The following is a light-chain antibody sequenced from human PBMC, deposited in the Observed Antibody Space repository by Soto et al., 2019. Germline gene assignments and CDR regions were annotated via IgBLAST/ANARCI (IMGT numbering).Light chain of an antibody. Sequence: EIVMTQSPATLSVSPGERATLSCRASQSVSDNLAWYQQKPGQAPRLLIYGASTRATGIPARFSGSGSGTEFTLTISSLQSEDFAAYYCQQSNNWPYTFGQGTKLDIK. CDR1: QSVSDN. J-gene: IGKJ2*01. CDR2: GAS. CDR3: QQSNNWPYT. V-gene: IGKV3-15*01.